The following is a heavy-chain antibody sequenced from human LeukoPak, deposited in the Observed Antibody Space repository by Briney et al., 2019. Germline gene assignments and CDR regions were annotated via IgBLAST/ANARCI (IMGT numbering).Heavy chain of an antibody. CDR3: ASIAPDDDFWSGYYQSYYYYGMDV. Sequence: ASVKVSCKAFGYTFTVYYIHWVRQIPGQGLEWLGWVDPKGGGTNYAQKFQGRFALTRDTSISTAYMELSRLRSDDTAVYYCASIAPDDDFWSGYYQSYYYYGMDVWGQGTTVTVSS. J-gene: IGHJ6*02. CDR1: GYTFTVYY. D-gene: IGHD3-3*01. CDR2: VDPKGGGT. V-gene: IGHV1-2*02.